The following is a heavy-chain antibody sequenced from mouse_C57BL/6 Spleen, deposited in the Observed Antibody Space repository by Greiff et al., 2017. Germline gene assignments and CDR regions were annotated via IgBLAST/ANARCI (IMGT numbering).Heavy chain of an antibody. V-gene: IGHV1-69*01. CDR3: ARYNGHYYLDY. CDR2: IDPSDSYT. J-gene: IGHJ2*01. Sequence: QVQLQQPGAELVMPGASVKLSCKASGYTFTSYWMHWVKQRPGQGLEWIGEIDPSDSYTNYNQKFKGKSTLTVDKSSSTAYMQLSSLTSEDSEVYSCARYNGHYYLDYWGQGTTLTVSS. D-gene: IGHD2-3*01. CDR1: GYTFTSYW.